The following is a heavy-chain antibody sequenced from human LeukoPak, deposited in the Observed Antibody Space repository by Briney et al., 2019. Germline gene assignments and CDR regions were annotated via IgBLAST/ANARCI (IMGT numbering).Heavy chain of an antibody. CDR2: ISYSGPHM. V-gene: IGHV3-21*01. Sequence: GGSLRLSCAASGFSLKTYNMNWVRQAPGKGLERVSSISYSGPHMFYADSVRGRFTISRDNAENSLFLQMNSLRAEDTAVYFCASNDYRDEGIDSWGQGTLVTVSS. D-gene: IGHD4-17*01. J-gene: IGHJ4*02. CDR3: ASNDYRDEGIDS. CDR1: GFSLKTYN.